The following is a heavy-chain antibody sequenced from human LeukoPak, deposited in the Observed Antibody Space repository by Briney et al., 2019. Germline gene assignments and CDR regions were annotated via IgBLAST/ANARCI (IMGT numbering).Heavy chain of an antibody. CDR2: ISYDGSNK. V-gene: IGHV3-30*01. CDR3: AREPYYYDSSGYSIAGSLDTFDI. J-gene: IGHJ3*02. Sequence: GRSLRLSCAASGFTFSSYAMHWVRQAPGKWLEWVAVISYDGSNKYYADSVKGRFTISRDNSKNTLYLQMNSLRAEDTAVYYCAREPYYYDSSGYSIAGSLDTFDIWGQGTMVTVSS. D-gene: IGHD3-22*01. CDR1: GFTFSSYA.